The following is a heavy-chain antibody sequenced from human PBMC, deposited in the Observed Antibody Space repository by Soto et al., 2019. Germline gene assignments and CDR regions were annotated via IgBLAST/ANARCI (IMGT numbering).Heavy chain of an antibody. CDR3: AREYYGSGSYLGYFQH. CDR1: GYTFTSYA. Sequence: ASVKVSCKASGYTFTSYAMHWVRQAPGQRLEWMGWINPGNGNTKYSQKFQGRVTITRDTSASTAYMELSSLRSDDTAVYYCAREYYGSGSYLGYFQHWGQGTLVTVSS. J-gene: IGHJ1*01. V-gene: IGHV1-3*01. D-gene: IGHD3-10*01. CDR2: INPGNGNT.